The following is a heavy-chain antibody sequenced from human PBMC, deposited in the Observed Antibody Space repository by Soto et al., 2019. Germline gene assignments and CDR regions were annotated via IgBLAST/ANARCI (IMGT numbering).Heavy chain of an antibody. Sequence: QVQLMESGGGVVQPGRSLRLSCAASGFTFSGHGMHWVRQAPGKGLEWVGFIWFDGSNVDYIDSVKGRFTISRDNFRNMLYLQMNSLRAEDTSVYYYARWTGMTPTGGLEYWGQGTLFTVSS. J-gene: IGHJ4*02. CDR1: GFTFSGHG. V-gene: IGHV3-33*03. D-gene: IGHD7-27*01. CDR3: ARWTGMTPTGGLEY. CDR2: IWFDGSNV.